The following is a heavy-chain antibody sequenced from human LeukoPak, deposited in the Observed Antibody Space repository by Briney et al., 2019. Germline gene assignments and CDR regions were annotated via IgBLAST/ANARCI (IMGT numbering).Heavy chain of an antibody. J-gene: IGHJ5*02. Sequence: LSLTCAVSGGSISSSSYYWGWIRQAPGKGLEWVAVIWYDGSNKYYADSVKGRFTISRDNSKNTLYLQMNSLRAEDTTVYYCAKYSIVATNNWFDPWGQGTLVTVSS. V-gene: IGHV3-33*06. CDR3: AKYSIVATNNWFDP. CDR1: GGSISSSSYY. CDR2: IWYDGSNK. D-gene: IGHD5-12*01.